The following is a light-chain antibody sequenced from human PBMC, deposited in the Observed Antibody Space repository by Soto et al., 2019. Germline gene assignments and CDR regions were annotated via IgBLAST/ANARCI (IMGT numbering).Light chain of an antibody. CDR2: GNS. V-gene: IGLV1-40*01. CDR1: SSNIGAGYD. CDR3: QSYDSSLSGAV. Sequence: QSVLTQPPSVSGAPGQRVTISCTGSSSNIGAGYDVHWYQQLPVTAPKLLIYGNSNRPSGVPDRFSGAKSGTSASLAITGLQAEDEADYYCQSYDSSLSGAVFGGGTQQTVL. J-gene: IGLJ7*01.